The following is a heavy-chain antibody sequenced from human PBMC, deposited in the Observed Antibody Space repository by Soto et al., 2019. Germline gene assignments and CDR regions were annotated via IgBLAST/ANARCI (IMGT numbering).Heavy chain of an antibody. Sequence: GGSLRLSCAASGFTFSSYAMSWVRQAPGKGLEWVSAISGSGGSTYYADSVKGRFTISRDNSKNTLYLQMNSLRAEDTAAYYCAKESAAAAEHLYEYFQHWGQGTLVTVSS. J-gene: IGHJ1*01. V-gene: IGHV3-23*01. CDR3: AKESAAAAEHLYEYFQH. CDR1: GFTFSSYA. D-gene: IGHD6-13*01. CDR2: ISGSGGST.